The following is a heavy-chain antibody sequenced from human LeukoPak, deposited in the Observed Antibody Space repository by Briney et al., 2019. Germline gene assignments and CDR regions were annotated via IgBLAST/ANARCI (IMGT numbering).Heavy chain of an antibody. J-gene: IGHJ4*02. D-gene: IGHD2-15*01. CDR2: ISYSGST. V-gene: IGHV4-39*01. CDR1: GGSINSGSYY. Sequence: PSETLSLTCTVSGGSINSGSYYWGWIRQPPGMGLGWIGTISYSGSTYYNPSLKSRVTISVDTSKNQFSLKLSSVTAADTAVYYCARHFRVGYCSGGSCSQIDYWGQGTLVTVSS. CDR3: ARHFRVGYCSGGSCSQIDY.